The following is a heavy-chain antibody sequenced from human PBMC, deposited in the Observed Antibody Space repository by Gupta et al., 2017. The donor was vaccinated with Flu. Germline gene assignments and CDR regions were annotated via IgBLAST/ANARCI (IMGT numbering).Heavy chain of an antibody. Sequence: SISDYYMSWIRQVPGKGLECISCISSSGRTKYYADFVKGRFVISRDDARNSVSLQMYSLGDDDTAVYCCARDYRLRYYFDSWGQGTLVTVSS. J-gene: IGHJ4*02. CDR2: ISSSGRTK. CDR3: ARDYRLRYYFDS. CDR1: SISDYY. D-gene: IGHD3-16*01. V-gene: IGHV3-11*01.